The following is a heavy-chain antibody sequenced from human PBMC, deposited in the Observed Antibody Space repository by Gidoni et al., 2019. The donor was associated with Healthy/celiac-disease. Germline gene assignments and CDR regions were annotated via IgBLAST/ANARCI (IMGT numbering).Heavy chain of an antibody. CDR1: GGSISSYY. D-gene: IGHD4-17*01. CDR3: ARAMTKRSFDP. Sequence: QVQLQESGPGLVKPSETLSLPCPVSGGSISSYYWSWIRQPPGKGLEWIGYIYYSGSTNYNPSLKSRVTISVDTSKNQFSLKLSSVTAADTAVYYGARAMTKRSFDPWGQGTLVTVSS. V-gene: IGHV4-59*01. CDR2: IYYSGST. J-gene: IGHJ5*02.